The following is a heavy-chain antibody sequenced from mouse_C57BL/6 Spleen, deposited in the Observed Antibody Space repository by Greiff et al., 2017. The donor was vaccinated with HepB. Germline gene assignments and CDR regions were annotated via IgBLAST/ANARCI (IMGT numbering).Heavy chain of an antibody. Sequence: VQLQQSGAELVRPGPSVKMSCKASGYTFTNYWIGWAKQRPGHGLEWIGDIYPGGGYTNYNEKFKGKATLTADKSSSTAYMQFSSLTSEDSAIYYCAREGSLRYFDYWGQGTTLTVSS. CDR1: GYTFTNYW. CDR2: IYPGGGYT. CDR3: AREGSLRYFDY. D-gene: IGHD1-1*01. V-gene: IGHV1-63*01. J-gene: IGHJ2*01.